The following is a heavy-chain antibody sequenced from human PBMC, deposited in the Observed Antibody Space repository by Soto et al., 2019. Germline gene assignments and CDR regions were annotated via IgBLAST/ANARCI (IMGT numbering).Heavy chain of an antibody. CDR1: GFTFDDYA. Sequence: EVQLVESGGGLVQPGRSLRLSCAASGFTFDDYAMHWVRQAPGKGLEWVSGISWNSGSIGYADSVKGRFTISRDNAKNSLYLQMNSLRAEDTALYYCAKDRGGDPRLGEVGDPWGQGTLVTVSS. D-gene: IGHD3-16*01. CDR3: AKDRGGDPRLGEVGDP. J-gene: IGHJ5*02. CDR2: ISWNSGSI. V-gene: IGHV3-9*01.